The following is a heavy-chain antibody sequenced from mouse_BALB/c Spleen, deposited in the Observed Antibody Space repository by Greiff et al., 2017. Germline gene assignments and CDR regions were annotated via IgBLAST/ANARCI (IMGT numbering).Heavy chain of an antibody. CDR2: IYPGDGDT. CDR3: VYDYEGTWFAY. V-gene: IGHV1-87*01. J-gene: IGHJ3*01. Sequence: VQLQQSGAELARPGASVKLSCKASGYTFTSYWMQWVKQRPGQGLEWIGAIYPGDGDTRYTQKFKGKATLTADKSSSTAYMQLSSLASEDSAVYYCVYDYEGTWFAYWGQGTLVTVSA. D-gene: IGHD2-4*01. CDR1: GYTFTSYW.